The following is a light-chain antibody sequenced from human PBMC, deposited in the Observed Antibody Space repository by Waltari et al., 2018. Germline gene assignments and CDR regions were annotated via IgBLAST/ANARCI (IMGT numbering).Light chain of an antibody. Sequence: SYELTQPPSVSVSPGQTARITCSGDALPKQYSYWYQQKPGQAPQLMIYKATERPSGIPARFSGANSGTTVTLTITGVQAEDEADYYCQSADASGTLQGVFGGGTKLTVL. CDR1: ALPKQY. CDR2: KAT. J-gene: IGLJ2*01. CDR3: QSADASGTLQGV. V-gene: IGLV3-25*03.